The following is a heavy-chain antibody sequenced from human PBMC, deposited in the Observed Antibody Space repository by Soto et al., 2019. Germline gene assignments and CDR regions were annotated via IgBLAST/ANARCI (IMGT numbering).Heavy chain of an antibody. CDR3: ARAGQYYDSSGYAN. CDR2: ISAYNGNT. V-gene: IGHV1-18*01. Sequence: ASVKVSCKASGYSFATAGISWVRQAPGQGLEWMGWISAYNGNTNYDRKLQDRVTMTTNTSTSTAYLELRSLRSDDTAVYYCARAGQYYDSSGYANWGQGTLVTVSS. D-gene: IGHD3-22*01. CDR1: GYSFATAG. J-gene: IGHJ4*02.